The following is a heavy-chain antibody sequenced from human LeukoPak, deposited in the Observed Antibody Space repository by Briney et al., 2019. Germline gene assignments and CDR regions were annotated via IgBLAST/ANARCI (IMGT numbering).Heavy chain of an antibody. D-gene: IGHD3-16*01. Sequence: SETLSLTCTVSGGSISSYYWSWIRQPPGKGPEWIGEIYHSGSTNYNPSLKSRVTISVDKSKNQFSLKLSSVTAADTAVYYCARVTFGGVISYWGQGTLVTVSS. J-gene: IGHJ4*02. CDR1: GGSISSYY. CDR3: ARVTFGGVISY. CDR2: IYHSGST. V-gene: IGHV4-59*12.